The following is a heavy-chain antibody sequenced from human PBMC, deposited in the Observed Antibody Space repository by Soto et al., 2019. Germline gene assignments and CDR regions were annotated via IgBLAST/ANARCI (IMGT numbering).Heavy chain of an antibody. Sequence: GGSLRLSCAASGFTFSSYSMNWVRQAPGKGLEWVSYISGSSSTIYYEDSVKGRFTISRDNSKNTLYLQMNSLRAEDTAVYYCAKVSARGAVGIAAARWFDPWGQGTLVTVSS. CDR2: ISGSSSTI. CDR3: AKVSARGAVGIAAARWFDP. J-gene: IGHJ5*02. V-gene: IGHV3-48*01. D-gene: IGHD6-13*01. CDR1: GFTFSSYS.